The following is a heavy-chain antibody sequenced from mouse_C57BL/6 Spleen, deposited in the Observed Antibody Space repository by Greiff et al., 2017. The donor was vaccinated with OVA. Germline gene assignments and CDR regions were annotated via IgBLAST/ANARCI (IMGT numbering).Heavy chain of an antibody. CDR1: GFTFSSYG. CDR3: ARRRDGYSYAMDY. D-gene: IGHD2-3*01. V-gene: IGHV5-6*01. Sequence: VQLKESGGDLVKPGGSLKLSCAASGFTFSSYGMSWVRQTPDKRLEWVATISSGGSYTYYPDSVKGRFTISRDNAKNTLYLQMSSLKSEDTAMYYCARRRDGYSYAMDYWGQGTSVTVSS. J-gene: IGHJ4*01. CDR2: ISSGGSYT.